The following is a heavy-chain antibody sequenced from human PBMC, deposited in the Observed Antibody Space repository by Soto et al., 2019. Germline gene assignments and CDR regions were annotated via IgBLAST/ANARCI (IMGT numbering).Heavy chain of an antibody. J-gene: IGHJ2*01. CDR2: IIPIFRST. V-gene: IGHV1-69*06. D-gene: IGHD6-19*01. CDR1: GGTFNSYA. CDR3: ARVLHSPDRSGWRSLDWQFAL. Sequence: QVQLVQSGAEVKKPGSSVKVSCKASGGTFNSYALTWVRQAPGHVLEWMGGIIPIFRSTNYAQKFQGRVTITANRYPSTAYMELSRLRSDDTAVYYCARVLHSPDRSGWRSLDWQFALWRRGTLVNVTS.